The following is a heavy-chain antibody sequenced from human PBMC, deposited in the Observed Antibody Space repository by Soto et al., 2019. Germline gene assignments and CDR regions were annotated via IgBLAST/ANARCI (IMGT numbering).Heavy chain of an antibody. J-gene: IGHJ6*02. CDR1: GGSISSGGYS. Sequence: QLQLQESGSGLVKPSQTLSLTCAVSGGSISSGGYSWSWIRQPPGKGLEWIGYIYHSGSTYYNPSLQSRVTISVDRSKNQFSLKLSSVTAADTAVYYCAILFRGGYYGMDVWGQGTTVTVSS. CDR3: AILFRGGYYGMDV. CDR2: IYHSGST. V-gene: IGHV4-30-2*01. D-gene: IGHD3-10*01.